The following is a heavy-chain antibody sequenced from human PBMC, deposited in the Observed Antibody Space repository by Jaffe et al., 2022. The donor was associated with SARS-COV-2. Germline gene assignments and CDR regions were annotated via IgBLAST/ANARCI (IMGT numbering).Heavy chain of an antibody. D-gene: IGHD3-22*01. CDR2: ISYDGSNK. CDR1: GFTFSSYG. V-gene: IGHV3-30*18. J-gene: IGHJ3*02. CDR3: AKLFGLLNNYVSYDSSGYRKRYAFDI. Sequence: QVQLVESGGGVVQPGRSLRLSCAASGFTFSSYGMHWVRQAPGKGLEWVAVISYDGSNKYYADSVKGRFTISRDNSKNTLYLQMNSLRAEDTAVYYCAKLFGLLNNYVSYDSSGYRKRYAFDIWGQGTMVTVSS.